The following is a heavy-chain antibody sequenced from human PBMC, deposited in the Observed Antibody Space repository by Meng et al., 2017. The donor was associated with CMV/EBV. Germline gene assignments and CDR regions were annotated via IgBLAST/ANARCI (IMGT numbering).Heavy chain of an antibody. CDR3: AKRMPLSTVFGVVKRGWFDP. CDR1: GFTFNSYA. J-gene: IGHJ5*02. CDR2: VSGSGDST. D-gene: IGHD3-3*01. Sequence: GESLKISCAASGFTFNSYAMSWVRQAPGKGLEWVSGVSGSGDSTYYADSVKGRFTISRDNSKNTLYLEMNSLRAENTAVYYCAKRMPLSTVFGVVKRGWFDPWGQGTLVTVSS. V-gene: IGHV3-23*01.